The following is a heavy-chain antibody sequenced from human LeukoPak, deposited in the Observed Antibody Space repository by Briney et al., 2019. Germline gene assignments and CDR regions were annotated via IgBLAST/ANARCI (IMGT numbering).Heavy chain of an antibody. CDR3: SRENGAFSPFGY. CDR1: GVSITSTNW. Sequence: PSETLSLTCGVSGVSITSTNWWSWVRQPPGQGLEWIGEVSLSGLTNYNPSLNSRVIMALDTSKNHLSLNLTSVTAADTAVYYCSRENGAFSPFGYWGQGTLVTVPS. D-gene: IGHD2-8*01. J-gene: IGHJ4*02. V-gene: IGHV4-4*02. CDR2: VSLSGLT.